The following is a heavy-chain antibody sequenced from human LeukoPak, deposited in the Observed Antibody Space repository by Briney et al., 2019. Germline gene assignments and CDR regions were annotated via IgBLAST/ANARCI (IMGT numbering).Heavy chain of an antibody. CDR3: ARSIAGGGHFDY. D-gene: IGHD1-26*01. V-gene: IGHV3-30*03. CDR1: GFTFSSYG. CDR2: ISYDGSYK. J-gene: IGHJ4*02. Sequence: GGSLRLSCAASGFTFSSYGMHWVRQAPGKGLEWVAVISYDGSYKYYADSVKGRFTISRDNSKNTLYLQMNGLRAEDTAVYYCARSIAGGGHFDYWGQGTLVTVSS.